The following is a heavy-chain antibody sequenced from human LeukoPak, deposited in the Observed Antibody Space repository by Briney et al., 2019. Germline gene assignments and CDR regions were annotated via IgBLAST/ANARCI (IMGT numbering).Heavy chain of an antibody. CDR1: GFTFSSYG. CDR2: ISCDGSNK. J-gene: IGHJ4*02. Sequence: GGSLRLSCAASGFTFSSYGMHRVRQAPGKGLEWVAVISCDGSNKYYADSVKGRFTISRDNSKNTLYLQMNSLRAEDTAVYYCARDQWELEDWGQGTLVTVSS. V-gene: IGHV3-30*03. D-gene: IGHD1-26*01. CDR3: ARDQWELED.